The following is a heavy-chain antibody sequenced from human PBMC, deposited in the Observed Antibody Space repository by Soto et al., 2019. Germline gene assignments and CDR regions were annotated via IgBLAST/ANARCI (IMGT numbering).Heavy chain of an antibody. CDR1: GGSFSGYY. Sequence: PSETLSLTCAVYGGSFSGYYWSWIRQPPGKGLEWIGEINHSGSTNYNPSLKSRVTISVDTSKNQFSLKLSSVTAADTAVYYCGRRYYDYVWGSYPLDYWGQGTLVTVSS. CDR2: INHSGST. V-gene: IGHV4-34*01. CDR3: GRRYYDYVWGSYPLDY. D-gene: IGHD3-16*02. J-gene: IGHJ4*02.